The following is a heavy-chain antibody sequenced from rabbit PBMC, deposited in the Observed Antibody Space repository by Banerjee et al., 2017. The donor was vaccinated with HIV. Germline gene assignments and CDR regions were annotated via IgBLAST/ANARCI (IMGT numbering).Heavy chain of an antibody. CDR1: GFSFSNKYV. D-gene: IGHD4-2*01. V-gene: IGHV1S45*01. Sequence: QEQLEESGGDLVKPGASLTLTCTASGFSFSNKYVMCWVRQAPGKGLEWIACINTNSGNTVYASWAKGRFTISRTSSTTVTLQMTSLTAADTATYFCARDAGYAGSNLWGPGTLVTVS. CDR3: ARDAGYAGSNL. CDR2: INTNSGNT. J-gene: IGHJ4*01.